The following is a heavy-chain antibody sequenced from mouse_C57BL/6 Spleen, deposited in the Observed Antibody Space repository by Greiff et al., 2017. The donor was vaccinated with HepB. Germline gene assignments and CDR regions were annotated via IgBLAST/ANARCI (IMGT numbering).Heavy chain of an antibody. D-gene: IGHD2-4*01. CDR1: GFSFNTYA. J-gene: IGHJ1*03. CDR3: VRQGDYDRDWYFDV. V-gene: IGHV10-1*01. CDR2: IRSKSNNYAT. Sequence: EVNLVESGGGLVQPKGSLKLSCAASGFSFNTYAMNWVRQAPGKGLEWVARIRSKSNNYATYYADSVKDRFTISRDDSESMLYLQMNNLKTEDTAMYYCVRQGDYDRDWYFDVWGTGTTVTVSS.